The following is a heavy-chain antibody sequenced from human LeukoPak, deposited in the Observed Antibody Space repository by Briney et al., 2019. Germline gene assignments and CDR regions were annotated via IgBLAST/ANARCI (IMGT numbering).Heavy chain of an antibody. CDR1: GGSFSGYY. D-gene: IGHD4-23*01. CDR2: INHSGST. V-gene: IGHV4-34*01. CDR3: ARLCGGNEGYYFDY. J-gene: IGHJ4*02. Sequence: SETLSLTCAVYGGSFSGYYWSWIRQPPGKGLEWIGEINHSGSTNYNPSLKSRVTISVDTSKNQFSLKLSSVTAADTAVYYCARLCGGNEGYYFDYWGQGTLVTVSS.